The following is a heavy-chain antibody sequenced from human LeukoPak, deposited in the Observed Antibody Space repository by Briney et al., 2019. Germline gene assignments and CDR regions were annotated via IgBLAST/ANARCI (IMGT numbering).Heavy chain of an antibody. V-gene: IGHV3-23*01. Sequence: GGSLRLSCAASGFIFSSYAMSWVRQAPGKGLEWVSTISGSGGSTYYADSVKGRFTISRDNSKNTVYLQMNSLRAEDTAVYYCAKDLASAYGDPSEPGGPSYWGQGTLVTVSS. CDR1: GFIFSSYA. CDR3: AKDLASAYGDPSEPGGPSY. D-gene: IGHD4-17*01. CDR2: ISGSGGST. J-gene: IGHJ4*02.